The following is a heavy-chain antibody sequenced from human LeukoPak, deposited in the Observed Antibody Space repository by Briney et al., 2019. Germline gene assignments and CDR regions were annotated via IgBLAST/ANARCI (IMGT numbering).Heavy chain of an antibody. D-gene: IGHD1-26*01. J-gene: IGHJ4*02. CDR2: IYTSGST. V-gene: IGHV4-61*02. CDR3: AREDSGSYYPFDY. Sequence: SETLSLTCTVSGDSISSGSYYWSWIRQPAGKGLEWIGRIYTSGSTNYNPSLKSRVTISVDTSKNQFSLKLSSVTAADTAVYYCAREDSGSYYPFDYWGQGTLVTVSS. CDR1: GDSISSGSYY.